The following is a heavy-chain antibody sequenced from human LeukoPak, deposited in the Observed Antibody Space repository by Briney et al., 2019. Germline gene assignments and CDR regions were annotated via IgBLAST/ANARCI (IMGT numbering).Heavy chain of an antibody. Sequence: PSETQSLTCAVYGGSFSGYYWSWIRQPPGKGLEWIGEINHSGSTNYNPSLKSRVTISVDTSKNQFSLKLSSVTAADTAVYYCARGGDSSEFDPWGQGTLVTVSS. CDR3: ARGGDSSEFDP. V-gene: IGHV4-34*01. D-gene: IGHD3-22*01. CDR2: INHSGST. CDR1: GGSFSGYY. J-gene: IGHJ5*02.